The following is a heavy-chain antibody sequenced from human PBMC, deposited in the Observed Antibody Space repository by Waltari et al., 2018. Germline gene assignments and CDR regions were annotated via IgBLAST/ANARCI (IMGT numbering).Heavy chain of an antibody. J-gene: IGHJ4*02. D-gene: IGHD6-19*01. CDR3: AKDLWYSSGWSYYFDY. CDR2: ISGSGGST. CDR1: GFTFSSYA. V-gene: IGHV3-23*01. Sequence: EVQLLESGGGLVQPGGSLRLSCAASGFTFSSYAMSWVRQAPGKGLEWVSAISGSGGSTYYADSVKGRFTISRDNSKNTLYLQMNSLRAEDTAVYYCAKDLWYSSGWSYYFDYWGQGTLVTVSS.